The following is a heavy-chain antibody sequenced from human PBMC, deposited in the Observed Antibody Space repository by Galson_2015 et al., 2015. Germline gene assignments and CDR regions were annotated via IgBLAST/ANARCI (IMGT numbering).Heavy chain of an antibody. CDR3: VTDVPAVEAGEFDY. CDR2: IKSKGAGGAT. V-gene: IGHV3-15*01. Sequence: SLRLSCAASGFTFTSAYMSWIRQAPGKGLEWVAQIKSKGAGGATDYAAPVRGRFTISRDDSTATIHLQMNSLQTEDTAMYYCVTDVPAVEAGEFDYWGQGTLVTVSS. D-gene: IGHD4-23*01. J-gene: IGHJ4*02. CDR1: GFTFTSAY.